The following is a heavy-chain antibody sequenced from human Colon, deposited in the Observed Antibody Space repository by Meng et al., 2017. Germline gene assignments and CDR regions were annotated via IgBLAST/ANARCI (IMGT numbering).Heavy chain of an antibody. CDR1: GFSFSNFA. D-gene: IGHD3-10*02. V-gene: IGHV3-23*01. CDR3: AKMGYVVLSRYFDY. Sequence: GESLKISCAASGFSFSNFAMTWVRQAPGKGLEWVSTILGSAATTYYADSVKGRFTIYRDNSKNTLFLQMNSLRAEDTAVYYCAKMGYVVLSRYFDYWGQGTLVTVSS. CDR2: ILGSAATT. J-gene: IGHJ4*02.